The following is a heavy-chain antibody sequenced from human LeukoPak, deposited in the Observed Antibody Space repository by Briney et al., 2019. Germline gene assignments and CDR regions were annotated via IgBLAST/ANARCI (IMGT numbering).Heavy chain of an antibody. CDR3: ARELPGHCSGGSCYYFDY. CDR2: INPNSGGT. Sequence: ASVKVSCKASGYTFTGYYMHWVRQAPGQGLEWMGWINPNSGGTNYAQKFQGRVTMTRDTSISTAYMELSRLRSDDTAVYYCARELPGHCSGGSCYYFDYWGQGTLVTVSS. CDR1: GYTFTGYY. D-gene: IGHD2-15*01. J-gene: IGHJ4*02. V-gene: IGHV1-2*02.